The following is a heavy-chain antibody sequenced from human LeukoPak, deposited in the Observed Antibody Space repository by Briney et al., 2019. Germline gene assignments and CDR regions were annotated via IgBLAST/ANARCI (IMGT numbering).Heavy chain of an antibody. Sequence: GGSLRLSCAVSGFTFKKYAIHWVRQAPGKGLEWVAVISYDGSNKYYADSVKGRFTISRDNSKNTLYLQMNSLRAEDTAVYYCARDLAYYYDSSGYYYGGYFDYWGQGTLVTVSS. J-gene: IGHJ4*02. CDR2: ISYDGSNK. CDR3: ARDLAYYYDSSGYYYGGYFDY. CDR1: GFTFKKYA. D-gene: IGHD3-22*01. V-gene: IGHV3-30-3*01.